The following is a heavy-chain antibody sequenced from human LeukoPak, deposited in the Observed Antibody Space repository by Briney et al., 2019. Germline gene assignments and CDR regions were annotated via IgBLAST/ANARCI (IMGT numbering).Heavy chain of an antibody. J-gene: IGHJ4*02. D-gene: IGHD1-14*01. Sequence: GGSLRLSCAASGFTFSHFWMSWVRQAPGKGLEWVANIKQDGSEKYYVDSVKGRFTISRDNAKNSLYLQMNSLRAEDTAVYYCARDRTSGVFDYWGQGTLVTVSS. CDR1: GFTFSHFW. CDR3: ARDRTSGVFDY. CDR2: IKQDGSEK. V-gene: IGHV3-7*01.